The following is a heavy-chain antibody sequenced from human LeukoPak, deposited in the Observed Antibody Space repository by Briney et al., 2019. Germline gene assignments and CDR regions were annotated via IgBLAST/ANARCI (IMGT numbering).Heavy chain of an antibody. J-gene: IGHJ4*02. Sequence: GGSLRLSCAASGFTFSTFWMSWVRQAPGKGPEWVAILKHDGSDQYYVDSVKGRFTVSRDNAKNSLYLQMSSLRVEDTAVYYCAKTARVLDNWGQGTQVTVSS. CDR3: AKTARVLDN. CDR1: GFTFSTFW. V-gene: IGHV3-7*01. D-gene: IGHD1-14*01. CDR2: LKHDGSDQ.